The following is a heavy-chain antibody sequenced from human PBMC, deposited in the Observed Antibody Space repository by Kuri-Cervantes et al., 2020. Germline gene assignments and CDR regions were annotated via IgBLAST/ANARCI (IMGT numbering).Heavy chain of an antibody. CDR2: ISWNSGSI. Sequence: GGSLRLSCAASGFTFDDYAMHWVRQDPGKGLEWVSGISWNSGSIGYADSVKGRFTISRDNAKNSLYQQMNSLRAEDTALYYCANSIAVAAPGRSWGQGTLVTVSS. J-gene: IGHJ5*02. CDR1: GFTFDDYA. V-gene: IGHV3-9*01. D-gene: IGHD6-19*01. CDR3: ANSIAVAAPGRS.